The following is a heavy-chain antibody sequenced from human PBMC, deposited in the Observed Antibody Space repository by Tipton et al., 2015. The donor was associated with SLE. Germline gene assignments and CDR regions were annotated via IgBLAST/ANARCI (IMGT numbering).Heavy chain of an antibody. CDR3: ARGGFIAYYYHYMDV. J-gene: IGHJ6*03. V-gene: IGHV4-34*01. CDR2: INHSGST. Sequence: TLSLTCAVYGGSFSGYYWSWIRQPPGKGLEWIGEINHSGSTNYNPSLKSRVTISVDTAKNQFSLKLSSVTAADTAVYYCARGGFIAYYYHYMDVWGKGTTVTVSS. CDR1: GGSFSGYY. D-gene: IGHD3-16*02.